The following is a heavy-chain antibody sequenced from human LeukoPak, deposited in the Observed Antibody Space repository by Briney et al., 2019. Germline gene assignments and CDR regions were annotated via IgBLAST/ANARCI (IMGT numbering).Heavy chain of an antibody. J-gene: IGHJ4*02. CDR3: AKVSTSGYSYGSFDY. D-gene: IGHD5-18*01. CDR1: GFTFSSYA. CDR2: ISGSGGST. V-gene: IGHV3-23*01. Sequence: GGSLRLSCAASGFTFSSYAMSWVRQAPGKGLEWVSAISGSGGSTYYADSVKGRFTISRDNSKNTLYLHMNSLRAEDTAVYYCAKVSTSGYSYGSFDYWGQGTLVTVSS.